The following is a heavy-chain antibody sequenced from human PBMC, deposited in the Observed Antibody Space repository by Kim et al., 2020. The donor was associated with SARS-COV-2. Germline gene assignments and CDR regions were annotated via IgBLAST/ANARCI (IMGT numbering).Heavy chain of an antibody. D-gene: IGHD3-3*01. CDR1: GFTFSSYA. Sequence: GGSLRLSCAASGFTFSSYAMHWVRQAPGKGLEWVAVISYDGSNKYYADSVKGRFTISRDNSKNTLYLQMNSLRAEDTAVYYCAREGEGYYDFWSGYYLFDYWGQGTLVTVSS. V-gene: IGHV3-30-3*01. CDR3: AREGEGYYDFWSGYYLFDY. J-gene: IGHJ4*02. CDR2: ISYDGSNK.